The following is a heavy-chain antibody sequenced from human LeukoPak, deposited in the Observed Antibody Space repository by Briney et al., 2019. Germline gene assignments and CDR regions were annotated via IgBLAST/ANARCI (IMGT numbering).Heavy chain of an antibody. V-gene: IGHV3-66*01. D-gene: IGHD2-2*01. CDR3: ARGHYSNRL. J-gene: IGHJ4*02. Sequence: GGSLRLSCAASGFTVSSKYMSWVRQAPGKGLEWVSVIYIDGGTYYADSVKGGFTISRDNSKSTLLLQMNSLRAEDTAVYYCARGHYSNRLGGQGTLVTVSS. CDR2: IYIDGGT. CDR1: GFTVSSKY.